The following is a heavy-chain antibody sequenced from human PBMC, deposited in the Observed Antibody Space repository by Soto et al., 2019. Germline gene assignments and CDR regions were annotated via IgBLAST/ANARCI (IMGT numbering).Heavy chain of an antibody. D-gene: IGHD3-3*01. Sequence: PSETLSLTCTVSGASISSYYWSWIRQPPGKGLEWIGYVYYSGSTNYNPSLKSRVTISVDRSKNQVSLNLTSVTAADTAVYFCARLGGYYQALDHWSQGTLVTVSS. CDR2: VYYSGST. CDR1: GASISSYY. V-gene: IGHV4-59*08. J-gene: IGHJ4*02. CDR3: ARLGGYYQALDH.